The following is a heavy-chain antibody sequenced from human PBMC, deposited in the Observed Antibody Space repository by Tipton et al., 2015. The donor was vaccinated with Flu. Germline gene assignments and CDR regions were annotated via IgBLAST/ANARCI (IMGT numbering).Heavy chain of an antibody. CDR2: ISSSSSYI. V-gene: IGHV3-21*01. J-gene: IGHJ4*02. CDR1: GFTFSSYS. D-gene: IGHD6-13*01. Sequence: GSLRLSCAASGFTFSSYSMNRVRQAPGKGLEWVSSISSSSSYIYYADSVKGRFTISRDNAKNSLYLQMNSLRAEDTAVYYCASSGYSSSWYPPYYFDYWGQGTLVTVSS. CDR3: ASSGYSSSWYPPYYFDY.